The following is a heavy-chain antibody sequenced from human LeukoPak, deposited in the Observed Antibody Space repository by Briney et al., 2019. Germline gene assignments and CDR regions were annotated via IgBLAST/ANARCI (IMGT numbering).Heavy chain of an antibody. D-gene: IGHD6-19*01. CDR3: AREANSGWYVDY. CDR1: GGSIRRSSYY. CDR2: IYYSGST. Sequence: SETLSLTCTVSGGSIRRSSYYWAWIRQPPGKGLEWIGSIYYSGSTDYNPSLKSRVTISVDTSKNQFSLKLSSVTAADTAVYYCAREANSGWYVDYWGQGTLVTVSS. J-gene: IGHJ4*02. V-gene: IGHV4-39*07.